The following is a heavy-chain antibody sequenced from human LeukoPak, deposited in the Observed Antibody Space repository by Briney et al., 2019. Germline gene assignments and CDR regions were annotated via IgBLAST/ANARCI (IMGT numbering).Heavy chain of an antibody. CDR1: GYTFTSYY. CDR2: INPSGGST. CDR3: ARFCGSTSCYKADAFDI. J-gene: IGHJ3*02. Sequence: ASVKVSCKASGYTFTSYYMHWVRQAPGQGLEWMGIINPSGGSTSYAQKFQGRVTMTRDTSTSTVYMELSSLRSDDTAVYYCARFCGSTSCYKADAFDIWGQGTMVTVSS. D-gene: IGHD2-2*02. V-gene: IGHV1-46*01.